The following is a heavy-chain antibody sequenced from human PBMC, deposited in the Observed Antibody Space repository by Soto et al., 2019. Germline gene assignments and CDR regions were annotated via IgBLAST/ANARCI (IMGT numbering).Heavy chain of an antibody. J-gene: IGHJ4*02. CDR2: ISGYNGNA. D-gene: IGHD4-17*01. V-gene: IGHV1-18*01. CDR1: GYTFTGYA. CDR3: ARSTVNYHHFGY. Sequence: QVQLVQSGAEVKKPGASVKVSCKASGYTFTGYAITWVRQAPGQGLEWMGWISGYNGNANYAQKFQGRVTMTTDTSTSTAYMELRSLKYDNTAVYYCARSTVNYHHFGYWGQGTMVTVSS.